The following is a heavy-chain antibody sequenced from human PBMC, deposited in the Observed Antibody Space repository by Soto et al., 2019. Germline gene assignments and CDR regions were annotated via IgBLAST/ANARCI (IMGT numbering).Heavy chain of an antibody. J-gene: IGHJ4*02. V-gene: IGHV3-48*03. D-gene: IGHD7-27*01. CDR1: GITFSSYE. CDR3: ASPWGSFDY. CDR2: ISSDGSTI. Sequence: AASGITFSSYEMNWVRQAPGKGLEWISYISSDGSTIYYADSVKGRFAISRDNAKNSLYLQMNSLRAEDTAVYYCASPWGSFDYWGQGTLVTVSS.